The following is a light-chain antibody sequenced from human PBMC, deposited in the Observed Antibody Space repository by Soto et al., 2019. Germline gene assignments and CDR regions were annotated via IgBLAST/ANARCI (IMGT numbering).Light chain of an antibody. V-gene: IGKV3-15*01. J-gene: IGKJ1*01. CDR3: QHYSTWLWT. CDR2: GAS. CDR1: QSVSSK. Sequence: EIVMTQSPATLSVSPGERATLSCRASQSVSSKLAWYQQKPGQVPRLLIYGASTRATGIPARFSGSGSGTEFTLSISSLQSEDFAVYYCQHYSTWLWTFGQGTKVEIK.